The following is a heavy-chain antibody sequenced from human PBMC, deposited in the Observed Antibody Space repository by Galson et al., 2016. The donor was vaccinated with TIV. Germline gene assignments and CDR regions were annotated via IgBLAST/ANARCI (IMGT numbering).Heavy chain of an antibody. V-gene: IGHV1-18*01. J-gene: IGHJ4*02. D-gene: IGHD6-19*01. CDR2: ISGYNGNA. Sequence: SVKVSCKASGYFFNSYGLTWLRQAPGQGLEWMGLISGYNGNANYAQKFQGRVTMTTDTSTSTSYLELRNVRSDDTAIDFCVRKAGSGWYDYWGQGTLVTVSS. CDR1: GYFFNSYG. CDR3: VRKAGSGWYDY.